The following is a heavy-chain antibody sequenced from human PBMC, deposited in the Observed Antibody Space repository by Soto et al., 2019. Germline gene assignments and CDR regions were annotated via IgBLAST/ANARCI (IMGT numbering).Heavy chain of an antibody. CDR3: ARDLYSSSAPTDY. Sequence: KPGGSLRLSCAASGFTFSSYAMSWVRQAPGKGLEWVSAISGSSGNTYYADSVKGRFTISRDNAKNSLYLQMNSLRAEDTAVYYCARDLYSSSAPTDYWGQGTLVTVSS. CDR2: ISGSSGNT. D-gene: IGHD6-6*01. CDR1: GFTFSSYA. V-gene: IGHV3-21*01. J-gene: IGHJ4*02.